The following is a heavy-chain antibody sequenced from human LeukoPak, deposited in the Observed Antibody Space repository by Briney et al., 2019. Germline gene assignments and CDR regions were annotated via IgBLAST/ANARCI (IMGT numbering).Heavy chain of an antibody. CDR2: IRYYESNK. V-gene: IGHV3-30*02. J-gene: IGHJ6*03. D-gene: IGHD2-2*01. CDR3: ANLIDGSAGPAAVLNYYYYYMDV. Sequence: GGSLRLSCAASGFTFSSYGMHCVRHAPGKGLEWVAFIRYYESNKYYADSVKGLYTISRDNPKNTLYPKMNSLRVEDKAVYYCANLIDGSAGPAAVLNYYYYYMDVWGRGAMVTVSS. CDR1: GFTFSSYG.